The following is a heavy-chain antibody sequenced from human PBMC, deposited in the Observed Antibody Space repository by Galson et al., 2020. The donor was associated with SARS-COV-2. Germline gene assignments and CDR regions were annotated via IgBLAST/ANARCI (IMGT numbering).Heavy chain of an antibody. D-gene: IGHD2-15*01. CDR3: ASEEVVAATHLYYGMDV. CDR1: GFTFSSYS. Sequence: GSLRLSCAASGFTFSSYSMNWVRQAPGKGLEWVSSISSSSSYIYYADSVKGRFTISRDNAKNSLYLQMNSLRAEDTAVYYCASEEVVAATHLYYGMDVWRQGTTVTVSS. V-gene: IGHV3-21*01. J-gene: IGHJ6*02. CDR2: ISSSSSYI.